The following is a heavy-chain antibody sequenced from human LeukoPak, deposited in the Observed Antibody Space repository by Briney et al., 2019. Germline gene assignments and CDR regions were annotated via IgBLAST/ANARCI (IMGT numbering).Heavy chain of an antibody. J-gene: IGHJ3*02. V-gene: IGHV3-48*03. CDR1: GFTFSSYE. D-gene: IGHD4-17*01. CDR3: ARSPGDLTDHYGVREPTGRPDAFDI. Sequence: GGSLRLSCAASGFTFSSYEMNWVRQAPGKGLEWVSYISSSGSTIYYADSVKGRFTISRDNAKNSLYLQMNSLRAEDTAVYYCARSPGDLTDHYGVREPTGRPDAFDIWGQGTMVTVSS. CDR2: ISSSGSTI.